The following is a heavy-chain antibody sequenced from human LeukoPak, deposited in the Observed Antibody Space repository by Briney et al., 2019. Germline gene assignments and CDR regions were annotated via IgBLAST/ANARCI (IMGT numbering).Heavy chain of an antibody. CDR1: GFTLSSYW. CDR2: INSDGTTT. D-gene: IGHD2-2*01. Sequence: PVGSLRLSCAASGFTLSSYWTHWVRQAPGKGLVWVSRINSDGTTTSYADSVKGRFTISRDNAKNTLYLQMNSLRAEDTAVYYCATGYCSGSSCYRAFEYWGQGTLVTVSS. J-gene: IGHJ4*02. CDR3: ATGYCSGSSCYRAFEY. V-gene: IGHV3-74*01.